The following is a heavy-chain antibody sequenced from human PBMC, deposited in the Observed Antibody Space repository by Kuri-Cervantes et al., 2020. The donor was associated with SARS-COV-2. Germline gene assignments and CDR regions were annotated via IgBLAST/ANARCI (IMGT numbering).Heavy chain of an antibody. D-gene: IGHD1-1*01. CDR3: ARDPNDWAFDI. J-gene: IGHJ3*02. CDR2: ISYDGSNK. Sequence: GGSLRLSCAASGFTFSSYAMHWVRQAPGKGLEWVAVISYDGSNKYYADSVKGRFTISRDNSKNTLYLQMNSLRAEDTAVYYCARDPNDWAFDIWGQGTMVTVSS. V-gene: IGHV3-30-3*01. CDR1: GFTFSSYA.